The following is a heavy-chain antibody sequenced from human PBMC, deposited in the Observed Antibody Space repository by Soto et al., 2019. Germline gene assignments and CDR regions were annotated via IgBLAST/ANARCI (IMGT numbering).Heavy chain of an antibody. J-gene: IGHJ4*02. CDR2: IGVSGNK. CDR3: AREDQLLSGFDY. CDR1: RFTFSVYS. Sequence: PGGSLRLSCAASRFTFSVYSMSWVRQAPGKGPEWVASIGVSGNKYYVDSVKGRFTISRDDPERSLYLQMNSLRAEDTAVYYCAREDQLLSGFDYWGQGTLVTVSS. D-gene: IGHD2-2*01. V-gene: IGHV3-21*01.